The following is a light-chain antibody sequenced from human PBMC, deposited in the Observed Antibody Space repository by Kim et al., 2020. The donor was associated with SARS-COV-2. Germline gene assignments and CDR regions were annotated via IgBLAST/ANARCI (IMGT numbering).Light chain of an antibody. J-gene: IGKJ4*01. V-gene: IGKV3-20*01. CDR1: QRLSGRD. Sequence: SPGERATHSCRASQRLSGRDLAWYQQKPGQAPRLLIYGPSRRATGIPDRFSGSGSGTDFALTVSRLEPEDFAVYYCQQYGTSPRTFGGGTKVDIK. CDR3: QQYGTSPRT. CDR2: GPS.